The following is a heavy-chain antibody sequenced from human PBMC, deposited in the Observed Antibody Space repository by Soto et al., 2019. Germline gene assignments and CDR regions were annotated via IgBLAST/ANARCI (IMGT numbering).Heavy chain of an antibody. CDR2: ISYDGSNK. CDR3: AKDLRASHVPSPDY. CDR1: GFTFSGYG. D-gene: IGHD2-2*01. Sequence: PGGSLRLSCAASGFTFSGYGMHWVRHAPGKGLEWVALISYDGSNKYYADSVKGRFTISRDNSKNTLYLQMNSLRAEDTAVYYCAKDLRASHVPSPDYWGQGTLVTVSS. J-gene: IGHJ4*02. V-gene: IGHV3-30*18.